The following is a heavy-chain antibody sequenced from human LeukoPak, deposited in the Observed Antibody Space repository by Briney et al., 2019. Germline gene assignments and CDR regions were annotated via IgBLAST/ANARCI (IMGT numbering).Heavy chain of an antibody. CDR2: IIPIFGTA. D-gene: IGHD4-17*01. J-gene: IGHJ3*02. CDR3: ARPDRLTTVTLMVI. Sequence: ASVKVSCKASGYTFTSYAISWVRQAPGQGLEWMGGIIPIFGTANYAQKFQGRVTITADESTSTAYMELSSLRSEDTAVYYCARPDRLTTVTLMVIWGQGTMVTVSS. V-gene: IGHV1-69*13. CDR1: GYTFTSYA.